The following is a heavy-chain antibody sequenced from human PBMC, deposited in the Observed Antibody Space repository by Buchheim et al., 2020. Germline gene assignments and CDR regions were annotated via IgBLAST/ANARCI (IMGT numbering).Heavy chain of an antibody. D-gene: IGHD6-13*01. CDR2: IIPILGIA. J-gene: IGHJ2*01. Sequence: QVQLVQSGAEVKKPGSSVKVSCKASGGTFSSYAISWVRQAPGQGLEWMGRIIPILGIANYAQKFQGRVTITADKSTSTAYMELSSLRSEDTAVYYWTRDLPAAGTRWYFDRWGRGTL. V-gene: IGHV1-69*04. CDR3: TRDLPAAGTRWYFDR. CDR1: GGTFSSYA.